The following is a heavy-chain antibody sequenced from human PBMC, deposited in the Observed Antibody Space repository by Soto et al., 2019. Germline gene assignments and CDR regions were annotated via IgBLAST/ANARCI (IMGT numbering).Heavy chain of an antibody. CDR3: AHRQGGVAAAGTKVGYENWFDP. D-gene: IGHD6-13*01. J-gene: IGHJ5*02. Sequence: SGPTLVKPTQTLTLTCTFSGFSLSTSGVGVGWIRQPPGKALEWLALIYWNDDKRYSPSLKSRLTITKDTSKNQVVLTMTNMDPVDTATYYCAHRQGGVAAAGTKVGYENWFDPWGQGTLVTVSS. V-gene: IGHV2-5*01. CDR2: IYWNDDK. CDR1: GFSLSTSGVG.